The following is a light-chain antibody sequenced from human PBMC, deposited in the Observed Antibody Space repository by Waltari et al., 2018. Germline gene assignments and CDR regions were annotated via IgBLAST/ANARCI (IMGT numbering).Light chain of an antibody. CDR2: QDS. V-gene: IGLV3-1*01. CDR1: TLGVKY. J-gene: IGLJ2*01. Sequence: SYELPQPPSVSVSPGQTASITCPGATLGVKYACWYQQKPGQSPVLVIYQDSKRPSGIPERFAGSNSGNTATLTISGTQAMDEADYYCQAWDSSTLVFGGGTKLTVL. CDR3: QAWDSSTLV.